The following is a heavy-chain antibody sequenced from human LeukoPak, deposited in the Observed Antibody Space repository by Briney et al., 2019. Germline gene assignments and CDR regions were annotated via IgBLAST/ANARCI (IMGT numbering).Heavy chain of an antibody. Sequence: ASVKVSCKASGYTFTSYGISWVRQAPGQGLEWMGWINAGNGNTKYSQKFQGRVTITRDTSASTAYMELSSLRSEDTAVYYCARSYYYGSGSYYRLGYWGQGTLVTVSS. J-gene: IGHJ4*02. D-gene: IGHD3-10*01. V-gene: IGHV1-3*01. CDR1: GYTFTSYG. CDR3: ARSYYYGSGSYYRLGY. CDR2: INAGNGNT.